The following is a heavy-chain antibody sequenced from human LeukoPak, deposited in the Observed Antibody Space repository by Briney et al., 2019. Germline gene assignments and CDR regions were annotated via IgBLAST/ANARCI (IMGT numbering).Heavy chain of an antibody. CDR1: GYTFTSYG. CDR2: ISAYNGNT. J-gene: IGHJ4*02. Sequence: ASVKVSCKASGYTFTSYGISWVRQAPGQGLEWMGWISAYNGNTNYAQKLQGRVTMTTDTSTSTAYMELRSLRSDDTAVYYCALDTYYYDSSGYYYLPLGDWGQGTLVTVSS. D-gene: IGHD3-22*01. CDR3: ALDTYYYDSSGYYYLPLGD. V-gene: IGHV1-18*01.